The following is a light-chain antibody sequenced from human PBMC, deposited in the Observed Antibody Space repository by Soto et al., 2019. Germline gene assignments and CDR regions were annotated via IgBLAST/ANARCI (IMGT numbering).Light chain of an antibody. CDR1: SSDVGGHDY. J-gene: IGLJ3*02. V-gene: IGLV2-23*01. Sequence: QSALTQVASVSGSPGQSITISCTATSSDVGGHDYVSWYLQHPGKAPKLIIYEGNKRPSGVSNRFSGSKSGNTASLTISGLQAEDEADYYCCSYAGGSTWVFGGGTKLTVL. CDR3: CSYAGGSTWV. CDR2: EGN.